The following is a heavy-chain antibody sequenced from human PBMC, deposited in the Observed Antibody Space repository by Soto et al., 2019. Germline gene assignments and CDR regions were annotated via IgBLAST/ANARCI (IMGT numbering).Heavy chain of an antibody. Sequence: QVQLVESGGGVVQPGRSLRLSCAASGFTFSSYALHWVRQAPGKGLEWVAVISYDGSNKYYADSVKGRFTISRDNSKNTLYLQMNSLRAEDTAVYYCAREPVVVGAIFDYWGQGTLVTVSS. CDR2: ISYDGSNK. CDR1: GFTFSSYA. V-gene: IGHV3-30-3*01. J-gene: IGHJ4*02. CDR3: AREPVVVGAIFDY. D-gene: IGHD2-15*01.